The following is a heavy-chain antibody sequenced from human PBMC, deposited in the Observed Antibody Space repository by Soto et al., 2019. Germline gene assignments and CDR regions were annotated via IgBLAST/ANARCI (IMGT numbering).Heavy chain of an antibody. Sequence: SETLSLTCRVSDGSMSSDSSYWGWMRQPPGKGLEWIGVINHSGSTYHNLSLKGRVTMSVDASRNQFSLKLTSMTAADTAVYYCARLGGYVSVGYYYLWDSWGQGTLVTVSS. CDR1: DGSMSSDSSY. CDR2: INHSGST. D-gene: IGHD3-22*01. V-gene: IGHV4-39*01. J-gene: IGHJ4*02. CDR3: ARLGGYVSVGYYYLWDS.